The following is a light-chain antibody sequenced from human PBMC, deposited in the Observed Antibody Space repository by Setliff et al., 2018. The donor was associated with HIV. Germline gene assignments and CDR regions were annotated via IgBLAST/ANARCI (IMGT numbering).Light chain of an antibody. CDR3: TSMTSRITWV. V-gene: IGLV2-14*01. CDR2: EVT. CDR1: SSDVGGYNF. Sequence: QSVLTQPASVSGSPGQSITISCTGTSSDVGGYNFVSWYQPHPNKAPKVIIYEVTNRPSGVSYRFSGSKSGNTAPLTISGLQAEDEADYYCTSMTSRITWVFGGGT. J-gene: IGLJ3*02.